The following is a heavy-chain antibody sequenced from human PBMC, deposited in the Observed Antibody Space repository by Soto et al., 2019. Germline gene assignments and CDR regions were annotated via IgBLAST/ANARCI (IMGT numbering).Heavy chain of an antibody. J-gene: IGHJ4*02. CDR2: MYYSGST. CDR1: GGSISSYY. Sequence: SETLSLTCTVSGGSISSYYWSWIRQPPGKGLEWIGYMYYSGSTNYNPSLKSRVTISVDTSKNQFSLKLSSVTAADTAVYYCASSYYDFWSGYPTSRFDYWGQGTLVTVSS. V-gene: IGHV4-59*01. CDR3: ASSYYDFWSGYPTSRFDY. D-gene: IGHD3-3*01.